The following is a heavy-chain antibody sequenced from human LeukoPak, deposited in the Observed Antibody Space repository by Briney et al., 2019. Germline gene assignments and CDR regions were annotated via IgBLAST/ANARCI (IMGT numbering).Heavy chain of an antibody. Sequence: SQTLSLTCTVSGGSISSGGYYWNWIRQPAGKGLEWIGRIYASGSTNYNPSLKSRVTMSVDTSKNQFSLKLSSVTAADTAVYYCARGNTNWEEINYWGQGTLVAVSS. J-gene: IGHJ4*02. CDR3: ARGNTNWEEINY. CDR1: GGSISSGGYY. CDR2: IYASGST. V-gene: IGHV4-61*02. D-gene: IGHD1-1*01.